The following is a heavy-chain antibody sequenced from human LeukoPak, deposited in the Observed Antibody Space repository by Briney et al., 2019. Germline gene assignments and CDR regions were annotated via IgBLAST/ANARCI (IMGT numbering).Heavy chain of an antibody. J-gene: IGHJ4*02. V-gene: IGHV4-34*01. Sequence: SETLSLTCAVYGGSFSGYYWSWIRQPPGKGLEWIGEINHSGSTNYNPSLKSRVTISVNTSKNQFSLKLSSVTAADTAVYYCARVTYGDHLDYWGQGTLVTVSS. CDR2: INHSGST. D-gene: IGHD4-17*01. CDR1: GGSFSGYY. CDR3: ARVTYGDHLDY.